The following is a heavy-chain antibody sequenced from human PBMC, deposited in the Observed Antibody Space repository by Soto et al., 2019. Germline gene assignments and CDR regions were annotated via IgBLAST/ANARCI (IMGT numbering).Heavy chain of an antibody. J-gene: IGHJ4*02. D-gene: IGHD3-16*01. CDR2: FVPLFGTT. V-gene: IGHV1-69*01. CDR1: GGTFSGYV. Sequence: QLVQSGSEVKKPGSSVKVSCQASGGTFSGYVVTWVRQAPGQGLEWMGEFVPLFGTTNYAQRFSGRITRTAEESTSTAYMEQRTRRSDDTAVYYCATHGLGVSSPPYFDTWGQGTLVTVSS. CDR3: ATHGLGVSSPPYFDT.